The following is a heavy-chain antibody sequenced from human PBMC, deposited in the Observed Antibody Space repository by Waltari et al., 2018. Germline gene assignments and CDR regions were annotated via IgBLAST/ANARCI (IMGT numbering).Heavy chain of an antibody. D-gene: IGHD2-2*01. CDR1: GYTFTSYY. Sequence: QVQLVQSGAEVKKPGASVKVSCKESGYTFTSYYMHWVRQAPGQGLEWMGIINPGGGSTSYVQKFQGRVTMTSDTSTSTVYMELSSLRSEDTAVYYCARVAGGRARAYQDWGQGTLVTVSS. J-gene: IGHJ4*02. V-gene: IGHV1-46*03. CDR3: ARVAGGRARAYQD. CDR2: INPGGGST.